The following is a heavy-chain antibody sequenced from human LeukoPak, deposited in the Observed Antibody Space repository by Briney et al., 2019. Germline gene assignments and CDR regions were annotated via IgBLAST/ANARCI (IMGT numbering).Heavy chain of an antibody. J-gene: IGHJ5*02. V-gene: IGHV4-34*01. Sequence: SETLSLTCAVYGGSFSGYYWSWIRQPPGKGLEWIGEINLSGSTNYNPSLKSRVTISVDTSKNQFSLKLSSVTAADTAVYYCARVGCSSTSCHFPFDPWGQGTLVTVSS. CDR3: ARVGCSSTSCHFPFDP. D-gene: IGHD2-2*01. CDR2: INLSGST. CDR1: GGSFSGYY.